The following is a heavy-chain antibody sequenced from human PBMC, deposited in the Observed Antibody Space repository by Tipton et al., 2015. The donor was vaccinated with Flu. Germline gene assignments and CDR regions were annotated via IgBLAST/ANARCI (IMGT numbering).Heavy chain of an antibody. CDR2: INPDSGDT. CDR1: GYTFTGHY. V-gene: IGHV1-2*02. CDR3: VRLFRGTYHIDY. J-gene: IGHJ4*02. Sequence: QSEAEVKKPGASVKVSCKASGYTFTGHYMHWVRQAPGQGPEWMGWINPDSGDTKYAQNFQGRVTMTRDTSISTAYMELNRLTSDDTAVYYCVRLFRGTYHIDYWGQGTLVTVSS. D-gene: IGHD1-26*01.